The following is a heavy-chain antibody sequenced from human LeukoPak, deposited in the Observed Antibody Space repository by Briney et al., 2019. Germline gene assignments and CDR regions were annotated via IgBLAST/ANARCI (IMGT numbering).Heavy chain of an antibody. CDR2: IYPGDSNT. CDR1: GYSFISSW. V-gene: IGHV5-51*01. Sequence: GESLKISCKGSGYSFISSWIAWVRQMPGKGLEWMGLIYPGDSNTRYSPSFQGQVTISADKSINTAYVQWSSLKASDTAIYYCARQTRDAFDIWGQGTMVIVSS. J-gene: IGHJ3*02. CDR3: ARQTRDAFDI. D-gene: IGHD1-1*01.